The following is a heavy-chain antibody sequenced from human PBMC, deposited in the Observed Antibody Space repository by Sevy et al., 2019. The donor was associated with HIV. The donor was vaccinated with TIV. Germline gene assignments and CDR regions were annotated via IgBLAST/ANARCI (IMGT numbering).Heavy chain of an antibody. V-gene: IGHV1-24*01. Sequence: ASVKVSCKVSGYTLTKLSIHWVRQAPGKGLEWMGDFDLQDGETIYAQRFQGRLTMSEDTSTETAYMELSSLTSEDTAMYYCATMGLRYWSGSSMYQGDWFDPWGQGTLVTVSS. J-gene: IGHJ5*02. CDR3: ATMGLRYWSGSSMYQGDWFDP. CDR1: GYTLTKLS. CDR2: FDLQDGET. D-gene: IGHD2-15*01.